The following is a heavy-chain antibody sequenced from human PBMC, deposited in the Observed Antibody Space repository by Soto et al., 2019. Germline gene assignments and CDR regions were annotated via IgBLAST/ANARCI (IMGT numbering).Heavy chain of an antibody. CDR1: GYTFTSYG. V-gene: IGHV1-18*04. D-gene: IGHD3-10*01. CDR3: ARDQLSILWCGELTPPGYYGMDV. CDR2: ISPYNGNT. Sequence: ASVKVSCKASGYTFTSYGISWLRQAPGQGREGMGWISPYNGNTNYAQKLQGRVTMTTDTSTSAAYMELRSLRSDSTAVYYCARDQLSILWCGELTPPGYYGMDVWGQGTTVTVSS. J-gene: IGHJ6*02.